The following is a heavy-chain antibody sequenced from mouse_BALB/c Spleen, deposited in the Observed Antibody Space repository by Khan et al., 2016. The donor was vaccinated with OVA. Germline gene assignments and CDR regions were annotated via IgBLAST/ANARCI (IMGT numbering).Heavy chain of an antibody. CDR1: GYSLTGYY. D-gene: IGHD1-1*01. CDR2: FNPNNGGT. CDR3: AIYHGYFDV. V-gene: IGHV1-26*01. Sequence: VQLKQSGPDLVKPGASVKISCKASGYSLTGYYIHWVKQSHGKSLEWIGRFNPNNGGTSYNQKFKGKAILTVDKSSNTAYMELRSLTSEDSAVYSCAIYHGYFDVWGAGTTVTVSS. J-gene: IGHJ1*01.